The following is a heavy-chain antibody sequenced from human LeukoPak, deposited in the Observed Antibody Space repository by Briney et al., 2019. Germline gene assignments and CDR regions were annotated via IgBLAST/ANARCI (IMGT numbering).Heavy chain of an antibody. V-gene: IGHV3-72*01. Sequence: RGSLRLSCAASGFTFSDHYMDWVRQAPGKGLEWVGRARNKVNSYTTEYAAAVHGRFSISRDDSKNSLYLQLNSLKTEDTALYYCARSHYQSSDYFDEDAFDIWGQGTMVTVSS. D-gene: IGHD3-22*01. J-gene: IGHJ3*02. CDR3: ARSHYQSSDYFDEDAFDI. CDR1: GFTFSDHY. CDR2: ARNKVNSYTT.